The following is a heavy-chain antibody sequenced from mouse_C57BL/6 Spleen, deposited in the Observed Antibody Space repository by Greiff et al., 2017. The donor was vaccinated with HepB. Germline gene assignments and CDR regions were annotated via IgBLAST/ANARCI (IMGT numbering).Heavy chain of an antibody. J-gene: IGHJ3*01. CDR2: ISSGSSTI. CDR3: ARDPYYYGSSPAWFAY. Sequence: EVKLVESGGGLVKPGGSLKLSCAASGFTFSDYGMHWVRQAPEKGLEWVAYISSGSSTIYYADTVKGRFTISRDNAKNTLFLQMTSLRSEDTAMYYCARDPYYYGSSPAWFAYWGQGTLVTVSA. V-gene: IGHV5-17*01. CDR1: GFTFSDYG. D-gene: IGHD1-1*01.